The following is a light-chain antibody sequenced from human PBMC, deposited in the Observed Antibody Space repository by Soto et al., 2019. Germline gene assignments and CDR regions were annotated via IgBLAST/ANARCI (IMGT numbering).Light chain of an antibody. CDR2: EAT. CDR3: SSYTTGSTLPWV. V-gene: IGLV2-14*02. CDR1: SSYFGTYNL. Sequence: QSVLTQPASVSGSPGQSITISCTGTSSYFGTYNLVSWYQHHPGKAPKLLIYEATKRPSGTSDRFSGSKSGNTASLTIFGLQVEDEAVYYCSSYTTGSTLPWVFGTGTKVTVL. J-gene: IGLJ1*01.